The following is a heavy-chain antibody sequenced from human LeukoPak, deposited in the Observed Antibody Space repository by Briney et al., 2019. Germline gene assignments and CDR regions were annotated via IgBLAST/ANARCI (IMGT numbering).Heavy chain of an antibody. CDR2: IYYSGST. D-gene: IGHD3-22*01. CDR1: GGSISSSSYY. J-gene: IGHJ5*02. V-gene: IGHV4-61*05. CDR3: ARSTLPTYYYDLNWFDP. Sequence: PSETLSLTCTVSGGSISSSSYYWAWIRQPPGKGLEWIGYIYYSGSTNYNPSLKSRVTISVDTSKNQFSLKLSSVTAADTAVYYCARSTLPTYYYDLNWFDPWGQGTLVTVSS.